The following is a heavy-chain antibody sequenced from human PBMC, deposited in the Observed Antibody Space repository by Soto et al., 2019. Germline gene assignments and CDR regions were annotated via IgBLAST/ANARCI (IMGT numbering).Heavy chain of an antibody. Sequence: ASVKVSCKVSGYTLTELSMHWVRQAPGKGLEWMGGFDPEDGETIYAQKYQGRDTMTEDTSTDTAYMELSSLRSEDTTEYYCESGHYYGSGSYYPNFDYWGQGTLVTVSS. CDR2: FDPEDGET. CDR1: GYTLTELS. V-gene: IGHV1-24*01. CDR3: ESGHYYGSGSYYPNFDY. J-gene: IGHJ4*02. D-gene: IGHD3-10*01.